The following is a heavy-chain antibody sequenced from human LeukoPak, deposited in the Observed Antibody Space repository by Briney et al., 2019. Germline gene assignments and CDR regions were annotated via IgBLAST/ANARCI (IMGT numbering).Heavy chain of an antibody. V-gene: IGHV4-59*01. CDR2: IYYSGST. Sequence: SETLSLTCTVSGGSISSYYWSWIRQPPGKGLEWIGYIYYSGSTDYNPSLKSRVTISVDTSKNQFSLKLSSVTAADTAVYYCAREKLGYSGSWYIDYWGQGTLVTVSS. CDR1: GGSISSYY. J-gene: IGHJ4*02. CDR3: AREKLGYSGSWYIDY. D-gene: IGHD6-13*01.